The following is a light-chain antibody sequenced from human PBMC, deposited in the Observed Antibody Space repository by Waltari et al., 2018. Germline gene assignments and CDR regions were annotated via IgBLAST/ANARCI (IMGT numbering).Light chain of an antibody. CDR3: QQYNNWPMYT. CDR1: PSVSSN. Sequence: EIVMPQSPATLSVSPVERATLSCRASPSVSSNLAWYQQKPGQAPRLLIYGASTRATGIPARFSGSGSGTEFTLTISSLQSEDFAVYYCQQYNNWPMYTFGQGTKLEIK. CDR2: GAS. J-gene: IGKJ2*01. V-gene: IGKV3-15*01.